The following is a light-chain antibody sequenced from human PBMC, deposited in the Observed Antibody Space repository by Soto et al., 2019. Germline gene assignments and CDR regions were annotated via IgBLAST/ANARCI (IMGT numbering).Light chain of an antibody. CDR3: QQYNSHRT. CDR1: QDINDY. CDR2: DAS. Sequence: DIQMTQSPSSLSASVGDRVTITCQASQDINDYLAWYQQKPGKSPKVLIYDASTLESGVPSRFSGSGSGTQFTLTISGLQPDDFATYFCQQYNSHRTFGQGTKVDIK. J-gene: IGKJ1*01. V-gene: IGKV1-5*01.